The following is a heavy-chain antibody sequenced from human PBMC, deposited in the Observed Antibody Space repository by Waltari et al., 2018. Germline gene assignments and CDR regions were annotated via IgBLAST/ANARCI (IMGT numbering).Heavy chain of an antibody. CDR2: IYSGDNR. CDR3: AKYSGYDFDY. Sequence: EVQLVESGGGLIQPGGSLRLSCAVSWLHFSRIYRSWVRQAPGKGLEWVSIIYSGDNRYYADSVKGRFAISRDNSKNTVYLHMNSLTVEDTAVYYCAKYSGYDFDYWGQGTLVTVSS. D-gene: IGHD5-12*01. J-gene: IGHJ4*02. V-gene: IGHV3-53*01. CDR1: WLHFSRIY.